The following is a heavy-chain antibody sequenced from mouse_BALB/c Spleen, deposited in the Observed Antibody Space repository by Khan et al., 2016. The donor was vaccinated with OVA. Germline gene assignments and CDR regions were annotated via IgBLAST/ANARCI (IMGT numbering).Heavy chain of an antibody. J-gene: IGHJ1*01. CDR2: INTYTGEP. Sequence: LVESGPELKKPGETVKISCKASGYTFTNYRMNWMKQAPGKGLKWMGWINTYTGEPTYADDFKGRFAFSLETSASTAYLQINNLKNEDMATCYCAREATYWYFDVWGAGTTVTVSS. V-gene: IGHV9-1*02. D-gene: IGHD1-1*01. CDR3: AREATYWYFDV. CDR1: GYTFTNYR.